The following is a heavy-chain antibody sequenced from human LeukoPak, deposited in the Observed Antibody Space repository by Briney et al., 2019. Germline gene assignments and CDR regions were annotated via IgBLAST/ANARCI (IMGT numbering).Heavy chain of an antibody. V-gene: IGHV4-39*01. Sequence: SETLSLTCTVSGGSISSSSYYWGWIRQPPGKGLEWIGSIYYSGSTYYNPSLKSRVTISVDTSKNQFSLKLSSVTAADTAVYYCARVRVVTATAGYYYFDYWGQGTLVTVSS. CDR3: ARVRVVTATAGYYYFDY. J-gene: IGHJ4*02. CDR1: GGSISSSSYY. D-gene: IGHD2-21*02. CDR2: IYYSGST.